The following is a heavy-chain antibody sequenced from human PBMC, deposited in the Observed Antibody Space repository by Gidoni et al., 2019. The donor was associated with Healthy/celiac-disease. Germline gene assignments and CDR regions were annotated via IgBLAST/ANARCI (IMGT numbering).Heavy chain of an antibody. D-gene: IGHD2-21*02. Sequence: EVQLVESGGGLVQPGGSLRLSCAASGFTFSSYEMNWVRQAPGKGLEWVSYISSSGSTIYYADSVKGRFTISRDNAKNSLYLQMNSLRAEDTAVYYCAREGGVAYCGGDCYWDGDYYFDYWGQGTLVTVSS. CDR3: AREGGVAYCGGDCYWDGDYYFDY. J-gene: IGHJ4*02. CDR1: GFTFSSYE. V-gene: IGHV3-48*03. CDR2: ISSSGSTI.